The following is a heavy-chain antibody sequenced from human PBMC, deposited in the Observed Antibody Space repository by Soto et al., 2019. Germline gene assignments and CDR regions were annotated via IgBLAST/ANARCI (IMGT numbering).Heavy chain of an antibody. D-gene: IGHD1-26*01. CDR1: VFTFSYYA. V-gene: IGHV3-48*02. CDR3: ARDHYYAFDI. J-gene: IGHJ3*02. CDR2: FGITGKSG. Sequence: PGGSLRLSCVASVFTFSYYAMSWVRQAPGKGLEWVSWFGITGKSGDYADSVKGRFTISRDNARNSVHLQMSSLRDEDTAVYYCARDHYYAFDIWGQGTMVTVSS.